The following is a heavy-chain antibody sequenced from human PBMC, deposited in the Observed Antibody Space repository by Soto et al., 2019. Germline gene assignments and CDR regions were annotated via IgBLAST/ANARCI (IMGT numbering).Heavy chain of an antibody. J-gene: IGHJ4*02. Sequence: GGSMRLSCAASGFTFNSYGMDWVRQAPGKGLEWVAVISYDGSNKYYADSVKGRFTISRDNSKNTLYLQMNSLRAEDTAVYYCARDRSRTLDYWGQGTLVTVSS. CDR3: ARDRSRTLDY. CDR1: GFTFNSYG. V-gene: IGHV3-30*03. CDR2: ISYDGSNK.